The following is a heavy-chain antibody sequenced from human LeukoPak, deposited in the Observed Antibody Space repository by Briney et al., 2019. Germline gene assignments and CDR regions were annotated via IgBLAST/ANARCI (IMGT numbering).Heavy chain of an antibody. V-gene: IGHV1-69*06. Sequence: GSSVKVSCKASGGTFSSYAISWVRQAPGQGLEWMGGIIPIFGTANYAQKFQGRVTVTADKSTSTAYMELSSLRSEDTAAYYCARDPPGRPYSSSSYGWGQGTLVTVSS. CDR2: IIPIFGTA. CDR1: GGTFSSYA. J-gene: IGHJ4*02. D-gene: IGHD6-6*01. CDR3: ARDPPGRPYSSSSYG.